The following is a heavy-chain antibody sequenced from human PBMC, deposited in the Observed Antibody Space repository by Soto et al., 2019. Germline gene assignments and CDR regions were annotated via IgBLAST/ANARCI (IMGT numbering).Heavy chain of an antibody. J-gene: IGHJ4*02. V-gene: IGHV4-59*01. CDR1: GGPISRYY. CDR3: ARAPAPLYSSSWYYFDY. Sequence: PSETLSPPCTAPGGPISRYYWTWIRQPPGKGREGIGYNYYSESTNSNPSLKSRVTISVDTSKNQFSLKLSSVTAADTAVYYCARAPAPLYSSSWYYFDYWGQGTLVTVSS. CDR2: NYYSEST. D-gene: IGHD6-13*01.